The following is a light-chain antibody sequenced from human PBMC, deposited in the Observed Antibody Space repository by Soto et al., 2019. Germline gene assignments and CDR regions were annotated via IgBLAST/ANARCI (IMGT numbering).Light chain of an antibody. CDR2: EVS. V-gene: IGLV2-14*01. CDR3: SSYTSSNTRYV. CDR1: SSDVGGYNY. Sequence: QSALTQPASVSGSPGQSMTMSCTGTSSDVGGYNYVSWYQQHPGKAPKLMIYEVSNRPSGVSNRFSGSKSANTASLTISGLQAEDEADYFCSSYTSSNTRYVFGPGTKLTVL. J-gene: IGLJ1*01.